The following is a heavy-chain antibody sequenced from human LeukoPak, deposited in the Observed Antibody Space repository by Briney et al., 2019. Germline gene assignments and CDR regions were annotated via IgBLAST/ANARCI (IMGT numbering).Heavy chain of an antibody. CDR2: IYPGDSDT. D-gene: IGHD2-15*01. CDR3: ARREVGCSGGSCYSGLFDY. Sequence: GESLKISCKGSGYSFTSYWIGWVRQMPGKGLEWMGIIYPGDSDTRYSPSFQGQVTTSADKSISTAYLQWSSLKASDTAMYYCARREVGCSGGSCYSGLFDYWGQGTLVTVSS. V-gene: IGHV5-51*01. CDR1: GYSFTSYW. J-gene: IGHJ4*02.